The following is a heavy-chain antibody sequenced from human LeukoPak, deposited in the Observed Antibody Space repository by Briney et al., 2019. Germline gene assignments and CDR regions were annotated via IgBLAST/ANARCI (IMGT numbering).Heavy chain of an antibody. D-gene: IGHD3-10*01. V-gene: IGHV3-66*01. CDR3: ATADTMVTPY. CDR2: IYSGGST. Sequence: GGSLRLSCAASGFTFSSYWMHWVRQAPGKGLEWVSVIYSGGSTYYADSVKGRFTISRHNSKNTLYLQMNSLRAEDTAVYYCATADTMVTPYWGQGTLVTVSS. CDR1: GFTFSSYW. J-gene: IGHJ4*02.